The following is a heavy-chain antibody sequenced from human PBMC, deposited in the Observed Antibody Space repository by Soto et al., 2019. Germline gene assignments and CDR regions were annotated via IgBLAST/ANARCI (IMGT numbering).Heavy chain of an antibody. J-gene: IGHJ6*02. V-gene: IGHV1-58*01. CDR2: IVVGSGNK. CDR3: AAPGSGYHYYYYYGMDV. CDR1: GFTFTSSP. Sequence: ASVKVSCKASGFTFTSSPVQWVRQARGQRLDGIGWIVVGSGNKNYAQKFQERVTITRDMSTSTAYMELSSLRSEDTAVYYCAAPGSGYHYYYYYGMDVWGQGTTVTVSS. D-gene: IGHD3-3*01.